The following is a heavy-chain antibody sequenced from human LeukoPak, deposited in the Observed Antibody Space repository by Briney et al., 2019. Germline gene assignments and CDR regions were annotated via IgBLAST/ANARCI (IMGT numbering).Heavy chain of an antibody. CDR2: ISYDGSTK. D-gene: IGHD3-22*01. CDR3: ARGGYYDSSGYQFDP. CDR1: GFTFSTYG. Sequence: GGSLRLSCTASGFTFSTYGMHWVRQAPGKGLEWVTLISYDGSTKYYSDSVKGRFTISRDNAKNSLYLQMTSLRVEDTAVYYCARGGYYDSSGYQFDPWGQGTLVTVSS. J-gene: IGHJ5*02. V-gene: IGHV3-30*03.